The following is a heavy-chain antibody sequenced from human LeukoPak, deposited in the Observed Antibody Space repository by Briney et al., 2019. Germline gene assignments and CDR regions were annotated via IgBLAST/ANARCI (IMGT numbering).Heavy chain of an antibody. CDR2: INHSGST. CDR1: GGSFSGYY. V-gene: IGHV4-34*01. CDR3: APEQTSKLDAFDI. J-gene: IGHJ3*02. Sequence: PWETLSLTCAVYGGSFSGYYWSWIRQPPGKGLEWIGEINHSGSTNYNPSLKSRVTISVDTSKNQFSLKLSSVTAADTAVYYCAPEQTSKLDAFDIWGQGTMVTVSS. D-gene: IGHD1-1*01.